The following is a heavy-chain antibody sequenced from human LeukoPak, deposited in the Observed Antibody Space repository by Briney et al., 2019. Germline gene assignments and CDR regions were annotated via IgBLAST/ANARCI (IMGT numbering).Heavy chain of an antibody. J-gene: IGHJ3*02. CDR2: ISSSSSTI. V-gene: IGHV3-48*01. CDR1: GFTFSSYS. D-gene: IGHD2-15*01. CDR3: ARGYCSGGSCYGVGDAFDI. Sequence: GGSLRLSCAASGFTFSSYSMNWVRQAPGKGLEWVSYISSSSSTIYYADSVKGRFTISRDNAKNSLYLQMNSLRAEDTAVYYCARGYCSGGSCYGVGDAFDIWGQGTMVTVSS.